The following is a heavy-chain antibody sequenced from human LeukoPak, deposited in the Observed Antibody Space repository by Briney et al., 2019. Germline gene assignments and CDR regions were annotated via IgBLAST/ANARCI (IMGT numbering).Heavy chain of an antibody. D-gene: IGHD6-19*01. CDR2: IYYSGST. CDR1: GVSISGYY. CDR3: ARRRLGWYSVDY. V-gene: IGHV4-39*01. Sequence: KTSETLSLTCTVSGVSISGYYWGWIRQPPGKGLEWIGSIYYSGSTYNNPSLKSRVTISVDTSKNQFSLKLSSVTAADTAVYYCARRRLGWYSVDYWGQGTLVTVSS. J-gene: IGHJ4*02.